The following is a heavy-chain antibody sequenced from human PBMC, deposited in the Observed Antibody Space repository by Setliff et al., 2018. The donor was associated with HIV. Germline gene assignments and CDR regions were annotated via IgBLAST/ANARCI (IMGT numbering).Heavy chain of an antibody. CDR3: ARHRGSYLDPLDV. J-gene: IGHJ3*01. Sequence: SETLSLTCSVSGGTLSSRDYNWGWIRQPPGKGLEWTGSVYYSGSVNCNPSLKSRVTMSVDTSKNQFTLNLNSVTAADTAVYYCARHRGSYLDPLDVWGRGTMVTVSS. V-gene: IGHV4-39*01. D-gene: IGHD1-26*01. CDR1: GGTLSSRDYN. CDR2: VYYSGSV.